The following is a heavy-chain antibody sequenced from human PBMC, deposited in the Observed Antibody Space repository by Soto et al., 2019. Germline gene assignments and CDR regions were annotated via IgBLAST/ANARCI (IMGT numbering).Heavy chain of an antibody. Sequence: QLQLQESGPGLVKPSETLSLTCTVSGGSVSSSSYYWGWIRQPPGKGLEWIGSVYYSGSTDYNPSLKSRVTISVDTSKNQFSLKMTSVTAADTAVYYCARTLDYWGQGTLVTVSS. CDR2: VYYSGST. V-gene: IGHV4-39*01. CDR1: GGSVSSSSYY. J-gene: IGHJ4*02. CDR3: ARTLDY.